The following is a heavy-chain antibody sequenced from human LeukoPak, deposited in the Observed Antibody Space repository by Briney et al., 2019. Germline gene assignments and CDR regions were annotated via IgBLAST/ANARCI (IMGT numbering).Heavy chain of an antibody. CDR2: IYYSGST. V-gene: IGHV4-31*03. CDR1: GGSISSGGYY. Sequence: SETLSLTCTVSGGSISSGGYYWSWIRQHPGKGLEWIGYIYYSGSTYYNPSLKSRVTISVDTSKNQSSLKLSSVTAADTAVYYCARDSSAYCSSTSCSGDYYYYGMDVWGQGTTVTVSS. CDR3: ARDSSAYCSSTSCSGDYYYYGMDV. J-gene: IGHJ6*02. D-gene: IGHD2-2*01.